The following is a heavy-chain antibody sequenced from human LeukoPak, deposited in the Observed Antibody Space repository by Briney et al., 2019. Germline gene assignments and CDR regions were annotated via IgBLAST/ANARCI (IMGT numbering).Heavy chain of an antibody. CDR1: GYTFTSYY. V-gene: IGHV1-46*01. CDR3: ARDRLITMISSWFDP. Sequence: GASVKVSCKASGYTFTSYYMHWVRQAPGQGLECMGIINPSGGSTSYAQKFQGRVTMTRDTSTSTVYMELSSLRSEDTAVYYCARDRLITMISSWFDPWGQGTLVTVSS. J-gene: IGHJ5*02. CDR2: INPSGGST. D-gene: IGHD3-22*01.